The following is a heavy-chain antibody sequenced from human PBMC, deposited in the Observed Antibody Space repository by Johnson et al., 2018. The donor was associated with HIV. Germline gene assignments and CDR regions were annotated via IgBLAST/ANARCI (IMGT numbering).Heavy chain of an antibody. J-gene: IGHJ3*02. Sequence: VQLVESGGGLIQPGGSLRLSCAASGFTVSSNYMSRVRQAPGKGLEWVTVISHDGDNKYHADSVKGRFTISRDNAKHSLYLQMNSLRAEDTAVYYCARAGYGGNYAFDIWGQGTMVTVSS. V-gene: IGHV3-53*01. CDR1: GFTVSSNY. D-gene: IGHD4-23*01. CDR3: ARAGYGGNYAFDI. CDR2: ISHDGDNK.